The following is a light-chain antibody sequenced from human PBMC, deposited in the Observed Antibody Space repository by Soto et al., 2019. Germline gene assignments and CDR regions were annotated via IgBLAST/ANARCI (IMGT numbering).Light chain of an antibody. V-gene: IGKV1-27*01. J-gene: IGKJ3*01. CDR3: QKYSSVPV. CDR1: QGIRNY. Sequence: DIQMTQSPTSLSASVGDRVTITCRASQGIRNYVAWYQQIPGKAPKLLIYAASTLQSGVPSRFSGSASGTDFTLTINGLHPEDVATYSCQKYSSVPVFGAGTKVEIK. CDR2: AAS.